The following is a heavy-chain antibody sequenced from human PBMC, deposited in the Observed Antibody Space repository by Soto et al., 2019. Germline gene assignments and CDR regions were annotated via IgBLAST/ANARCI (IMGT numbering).Heavy chain of an antibody. D-gene: IGHD6-25*01. Sequence: SETLSLTCRVSGGSSKTGSYPVRRIRQPPGKGLEWIGYAYHTGITSYNPSLKSRVSISMDTSKNQLALNLEPVTAADTAVHDCAKTRYSSDLYDA. J-gene: IGHJ3*01. V-gene: IGHV4-61*01. CDR3: AKTRYSSDLYDA. CDR2: AYHTGIT. CDR1: GGSSKTGSYP.